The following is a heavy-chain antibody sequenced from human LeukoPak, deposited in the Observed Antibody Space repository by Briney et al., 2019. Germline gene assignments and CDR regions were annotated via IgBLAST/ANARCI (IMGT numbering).Heavy chain of an antibody. J-gene: IGHJ5*02. CDR2: INHSGNT. D-gene: IGHD1-26*01. Sequence: SETLSLTCTVSGGSISSDTHFWGWIRQPPGKGLEWIGSINHSGNTYHNPSLKSRVTMSVDTSKNQFSLKLRSVTAADTAMYFCARSYRGAYSPWGQGTLVTVSS. CDR3: ARSYRGAYSP. CDR1: GGSISSDTHF. V-gene: IGHV4-39*07.